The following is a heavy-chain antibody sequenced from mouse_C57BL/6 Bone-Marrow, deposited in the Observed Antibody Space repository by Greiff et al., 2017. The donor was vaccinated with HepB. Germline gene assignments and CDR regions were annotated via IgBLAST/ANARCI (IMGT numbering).Heavy chain of an antibody. CDR3: ARSANWEGAY. CDR1: GYTFTSYG. V-gene: IGHV1-81*01. D-gene: IGHD4-1*01. CDR2: IYPRSGNT. Sequence: QVHVKQSGAELARPGASVKLSCKASGYTFTSYGISWVKQRTGQGLEWIGEIYPRSGNTYYNEKFKGKATLTADKSSSTAYMELRSLTSEDSAVYFCARSANWEGAYWGQGTLVTVSA. J-gene: IGHJ3*01.